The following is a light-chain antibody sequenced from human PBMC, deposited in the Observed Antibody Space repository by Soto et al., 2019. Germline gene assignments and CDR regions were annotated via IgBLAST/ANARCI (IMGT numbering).Light chain of an antibody. CDR3: SSYTSSSTVV. Sequence: QSVLTQPASVSGSPGQSITISCTGTSSDVGGYNYVSWYQQHPGKAPKLMIXDVSXRPSGVSNRFSGSKSGNTASLTISGXXXXXXADYYCSSYTSSSTVVFGGGTKLTVL. CDR1: SSDVGGYNY. J-gene: IGLJ2*01. V-gene: IGLV2-14*01. CDR2: DVS.